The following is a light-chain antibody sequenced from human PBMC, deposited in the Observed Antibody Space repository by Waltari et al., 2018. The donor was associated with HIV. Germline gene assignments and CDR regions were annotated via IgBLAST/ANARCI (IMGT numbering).Light chain of an antibody. V-gene: IGKV3-15*01. CDR2: GAS. Sequence: ETVITQSPGALSVSPGERVTLSCRASQSVSTNLAGYQQKPGQPPRLLIYGASARATDGPARFSGSGSGTEFNLAIAALRSEDLAVYFCQQYNSWPRTFGPGSKVNIK. CDR3: QQYNSWPRT. CDR1: QSVSTN. J-gene: IGKJ3*01.